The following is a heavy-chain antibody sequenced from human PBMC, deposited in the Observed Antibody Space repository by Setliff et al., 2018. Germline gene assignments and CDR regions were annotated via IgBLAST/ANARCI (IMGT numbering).Heavy chain of an antibody. CDR1: GYTFTNYG. Sequence: ASVKVSCKASGYTFTNYGITWVRQAPGQGLEWMGWIFPKTGNTNYAHKLQGRVSMTTDTSTGTAYMELRSLRSDDTAVYYCARINFYVSSGYYYAPDFWGQGTLVTVSS. J-gene: IGHJ4*02. D-gene: IGHD3-22*01. CDR3: ARINFYVSSGYYYAPDF. V-gene: IGHV1-18*01. CDR2: IFPKTGNT.